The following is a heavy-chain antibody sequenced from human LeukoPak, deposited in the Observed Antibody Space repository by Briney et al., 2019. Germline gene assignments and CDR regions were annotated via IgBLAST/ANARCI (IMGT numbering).Heavy chain of an antibody. D-gene: IGHD3-22*01. V-gene: IGHV3-23*01. CDR1: GFTFSSYA. J-gene: IGHJ4*02. Sequence: GGSLRLSCAASGFTFSSYAMSWVRQAPGKGLEWVSAISGSGGSTYYADSVKGRFTISRDNSKNTLYLQMNSLRAEDTAVYYCANTFFRYYYDSSGPRVDYWGQRTLVTVSS. CDR2: ISGSGGST. CDR3: ANTFFRYYYDSSGPRVDY.